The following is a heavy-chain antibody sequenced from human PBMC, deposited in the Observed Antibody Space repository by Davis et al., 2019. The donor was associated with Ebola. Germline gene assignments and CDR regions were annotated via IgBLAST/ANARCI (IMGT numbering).Heavy chain of an antibody. Sequence: GESLKISCAASGFTFSSYGMHWVRQAPGKGLEWVAVISYDGSNKYYADSVKGRFTISRDNSKNTLYLQMNSLRAEDTAVYYCAKDQNVATAGALGYYGMDVWGQGTTVTVSS. D-gene: IGHD6-13*01. J-gene: IGHJ6*02. CDR3: AKDQNVATAGALGYYGMDV. CDR2: ISYDGSNK. CDR1: GFTFSSYG. V-gene: IGHV3-30*18.